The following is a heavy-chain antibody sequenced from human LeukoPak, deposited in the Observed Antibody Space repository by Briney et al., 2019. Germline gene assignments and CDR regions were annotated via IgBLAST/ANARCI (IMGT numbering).Heavy chain of an antibody. J-gene: IGHJ3*02. CDR2: IYYSGST. CDR1: GGSISSGGYY. V-gene: IGHV4-31*03. Sequence: PSETLSLTCTVSGGSISSGGYYWSWIRQHPGKGLEWIGYIYYSGSTYYNPSLESRVTISVDTSKNQFSLKLSSVTAADTAVYYCARQDPPIAAAVGAHGAFDIWGQGTMVTVSS. D-gene: IGHD6-13*01. CDR3: ARQDPPIAAAVGAHGAFDI.